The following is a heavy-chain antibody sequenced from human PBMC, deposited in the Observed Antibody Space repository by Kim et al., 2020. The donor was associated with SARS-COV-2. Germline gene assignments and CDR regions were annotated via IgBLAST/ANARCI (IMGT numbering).Heavy chain of an antibody. J-gene: IGHJ4*02. CDR1: GFTFSSYA. D-gene: IGHD1-26*01. Sequence: GGSLRLSCAASGFTFSSYAMHWVRQAPGKGLEWVAVISYDGSNKYYADSVKGRFTISRDNSKNTLYLQMNSLRAEDTAVYYCARGGVGATWGNFDYWGQGTLVTVSS. CDR3: ARGGVGATWGNFDY. V-gene: IGHV3-30-3*01. CDR2: ISYDGSNK.